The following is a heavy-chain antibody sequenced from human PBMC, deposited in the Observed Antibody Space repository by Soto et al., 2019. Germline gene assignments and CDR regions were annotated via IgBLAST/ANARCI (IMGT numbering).Heavy chain of an antibody. Sequence: HPGGSLRLSCAASGFTFDDYAMHWVRQAPGKGLEWVSLISWDGGSTYYADSVKGRFTISRGNSKNSLYLQMNSLRAEDTALYYCAKDTTETYCSSTSCSRRYYGMDVWGQGTTVTVSS. CDR2: ISWDGGST. J-gene: IGHJ6*02. V-gene: IGHV3-43D*04. CDR3: AKDTTETYCSSTSCSRRYYGMDV. CDR1: GFTFDDYA. D-gene: IGHD2-2*01.